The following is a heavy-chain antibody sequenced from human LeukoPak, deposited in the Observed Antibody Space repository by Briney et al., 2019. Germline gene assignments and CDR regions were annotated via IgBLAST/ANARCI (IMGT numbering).Heavy chain of an antibody. CDR1: GGSISNDF. D-gene: IGHD3-10*01. CDR3: ARRLYYSSGSYYSH. J-gene: IGHJ4*02. V-gene: IGHV4-59*08. Sequence: PSETLSLNCTVSGGSISNDFWSWIRQAPGKGLEWIGYIYYSGATNYNPSLKSRVTMSVETSKNQFSLKLSSVTAADAAVYYCARRLYYSSGSYYSHWGQGTLVTVSS. CDR2: IYYSGAT.